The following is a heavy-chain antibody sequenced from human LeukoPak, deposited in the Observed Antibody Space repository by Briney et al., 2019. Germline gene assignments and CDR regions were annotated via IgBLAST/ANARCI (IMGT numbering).Heavy chain of an antibody. CDR1: GFTFSSCA. CDR3: AKDWRFGELSRNFDY. J-gene: IGHJ4*02. Sequence: PGGSLRLSCAASGFTFSSCAMYWVRQAPGKGLEWVSVISGSGGTTYYADSVKGRFTISRDNSMSTLYLQMNSLRAEDTAVYYCAKDWRFGELSRNFDYWGQGTLVTVSS. CDR2: ISGSGGTT. D-gene: IGHD3-10*01. V-gene: IGHV3-23*01.